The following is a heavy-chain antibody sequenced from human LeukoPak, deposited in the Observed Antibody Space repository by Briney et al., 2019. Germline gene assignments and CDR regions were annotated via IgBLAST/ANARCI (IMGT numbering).Heavy chain of an antibody. CDR2: ISSSSSYI. J-gene: IGHJ4*02. CDR1: GFTFSSYS. D-gene: IGHD5-18*01. Sequence: PGGSLRLSCAASGFTFSSYSMNWVRQAPGKGLEWVSSISSSSSYIYYADSVKGRFTISRDNAKNSLYLQMNSLRAEDTAVYYCASGWDIVVDASGYSYGSHFHVDYWGQGTLVTVSS. CDR3: ASGWDIVVDASGYSYGSHFHVDY. V-gene: IGHV3-21*01.